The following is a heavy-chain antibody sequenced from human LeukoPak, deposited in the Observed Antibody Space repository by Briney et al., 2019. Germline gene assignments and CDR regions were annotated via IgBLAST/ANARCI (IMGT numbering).Heavy chain of an antibody. J-gene: IGHJ4*02. V-gene: IGHV4-59*12. Sequence: SETLSLTCTVSGGSISRYYWSWIRQPPGKGLEWIGYIYYSGSTNYNPSLKSRVTISVDTSKNQFSLKLSSVTAADTAVYYCARGKLGIWRSYDYWGQGTLVTVSS. D-gene: IGHD7-27*01. CDR1: GGSISRYY. CDR3: ARGKLGIWRSYDY. CDR2: IYYSGST.